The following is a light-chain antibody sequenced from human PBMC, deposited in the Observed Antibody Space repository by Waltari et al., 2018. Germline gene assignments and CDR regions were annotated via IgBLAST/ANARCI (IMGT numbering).Light chain of an antibody. CDR1: QSVGSY. Sequence: EIVLTQSPATLSLSPGERATLSCRASQSVGSYLAWYQKKPGHAPRLLIYEASNRAIGIPGRFSGSGSGTDFTLTISSLEPEDFADYYCQQRSNWPPSITFGQGTRLEIK. V-gene: IGKV3-11*01. CDR2: EAS. J-gene: IGKJ5*01. CDR3: QQRSNWPPSIT.